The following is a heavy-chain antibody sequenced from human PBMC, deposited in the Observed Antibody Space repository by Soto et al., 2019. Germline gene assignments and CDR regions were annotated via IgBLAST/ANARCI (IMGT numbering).Heavy chain of an antibody. Sequence: GESLKISCKGSGYSFTSYWISWVRQMPGKGLEWMGRIDPSDSYTNYSPSFQGHVTISADKSISTAYLQWSSLKASDTAMYYCASLPRDYYDSSGYPFEYYGMDVWGQGNTVTVSS. V-gene: IGHV5-10-1*01. CDR2: IDPSDSYT. CDR3: ASLPRDYYDSSGYPFEYYGMDV. CDR1: GYSFTSYW. J-gene: IGHJ6*02. D-gene: IGHD3-22*01.